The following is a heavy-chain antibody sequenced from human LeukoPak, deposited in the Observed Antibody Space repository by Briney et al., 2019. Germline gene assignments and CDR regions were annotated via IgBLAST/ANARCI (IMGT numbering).Heavy chain of an antibody. CDR2: IIPMFGTA. D-gene: IGHD6-13*01. CDR1: GGTFSSYA. J-gene: IGHJ4*02. V-gene: IGHV1-69*05. CDR3: AREKDSSSWYSFDY. Sequence: GASVKVSCKASGGTFSSYAISWVRQAPGQGLEWMGGIIPMFGTANYAQKFQGRVTMTRDMSTSTVYMELSSLRSEDTAVYYCAREKDSSSWYSFDYWGQGTLVTVSS.